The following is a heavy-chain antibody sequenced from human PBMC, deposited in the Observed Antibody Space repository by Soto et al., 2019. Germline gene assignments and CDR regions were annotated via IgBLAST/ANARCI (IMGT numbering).Heavy chain of an antibody. CDR1: GFTFSSYS. Sequence: EVQLVESGGGLVKPGGSLRLSCAASGFTFSSYSMNWVRQAPGKGLEWVSSISSSSSYIYYADSVKGRFTISRDNAKNSLYLQMNSLRAEDTAVYYCVRLTTPTGYYYYYMDVWGKGTTVTVSS. V-gene: IGHV3-21*01. J-gene: IGHJ6*03. D-gene: IGHD1-1*01. CDR2: ISSSSSYI. CDR3: VRLTTPTGYYYYYMDV.